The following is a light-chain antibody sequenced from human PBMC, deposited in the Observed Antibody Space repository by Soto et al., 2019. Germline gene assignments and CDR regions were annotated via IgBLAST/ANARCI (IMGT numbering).Light chain of an antibody. CDR3: QQYGISLP. CDR1: QSVRTN. CDR2: GAS. Sequence: EVMMTQFPDTVSVTPGETVTLSCGASQSVRTNLAWYQQRPGQAPRLLVYGASTRATGIPDRFSGSGSGTDFTLTISRLDPEDFAVYYCQQYGISLPFGGGTKVDIK. J-gene: IGKJ4*01. V-gene: IGKV3-20*01.